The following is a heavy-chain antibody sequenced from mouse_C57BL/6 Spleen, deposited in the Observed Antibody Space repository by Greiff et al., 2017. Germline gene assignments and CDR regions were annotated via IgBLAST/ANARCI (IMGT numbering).Heavy chain of an antibody. CDR3: ARTIITTEGFAY. J-gene: IGHJ3*01. CDR2: INPSSGYT. D-gene: IGHD1-1*01. CDR1: GYTFTSYW. Sequence: VKLQESGAELVKPGASVKLSCKASGYTFTSYWMHWVKQRPGQGLEWIGYINPSSGYTKYNQKFKDKATLTADKSSSTAYMQLSSLSYEDSADYCCARTIITTEGFAYWGQGTLVTVSA. V-gene: IGHV1-7*01.